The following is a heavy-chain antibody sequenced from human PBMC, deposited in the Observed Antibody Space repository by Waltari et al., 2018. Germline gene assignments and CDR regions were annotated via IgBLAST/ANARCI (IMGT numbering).Heavy chain of an antibody. CDR2: INPNSGGT. D-gene: IGHD2-15*01. Sequence: QVQLVQSGAEVKKPGASVKVSCKASGYTFTGYYMHWVRQAPGQGLEWRGGINPNSGGTNYAQKFQGRVTMTRDTAISTAYMELSRLRSDDTAVYYCARDLLVEGGDWDYWGQGTLVTVSS. V-gene: IGHV1-2*02. CDR1: GYTFTGYY. CDR3: ARDLLVEGGDWDY. J-gene: IGHJ4*02.